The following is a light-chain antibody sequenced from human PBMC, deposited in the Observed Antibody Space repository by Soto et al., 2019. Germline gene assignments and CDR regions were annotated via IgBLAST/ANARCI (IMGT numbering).Light chain of an antibody. Sequence: DVQMTQSPSTLSASVGDRVTITFRSSRNINVWLSFCHXXPFXSAXXXSDDASTLESGVPSRFSGSGSGTEFTLTISSLQPEDFATYYCQQFHSFSRTFGQGTKVDI. V-gene: IGKV1-5*01. CDR1: RNINVW. CDR2: DAS. J-gene: IGKJ1*01. CDR3: QQFHSFSRT.